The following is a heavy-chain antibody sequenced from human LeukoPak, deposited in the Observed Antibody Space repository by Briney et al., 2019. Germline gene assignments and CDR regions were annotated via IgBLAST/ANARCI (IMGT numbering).Heavy chain of an antibody. CDR1: GVSFSGYY. CDR3: ARGRVLDY. V-gene: IGHV4-34*01. J-gene: IGHJ4*02. D-gene: IGHD1-1*01. Sequence: SETLSLTCAVYGVSFSGYYWSWIRQPPGKGLGWTGEINHSGSTNYNPSLKSRVTISVDTSKNQFSLKLSSVTAADTAVYYCARGRVLDYWGQGTLVTVSS. CDR2: INHSGST.